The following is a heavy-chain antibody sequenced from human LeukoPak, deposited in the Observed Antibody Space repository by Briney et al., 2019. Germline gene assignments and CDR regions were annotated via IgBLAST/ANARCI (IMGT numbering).Heavy chain of an antibody. CDR3: TTDRGRTELPLFAS. V-gene: IGHV3-15*01. Sequence: GGSLGLFCGASGFPLNSPWMGWVRHAPGKGLEWGDRNKNKRDRKITDYVAPEKVNVPIQIHDSKTQLYLQMSSLKIEDTAVYYCTTDRGRTELPLFASWGQGTLVTVSS. CDR2: NKNKRDRKIT. J-gene: IGHJ5*01. CDR1: GFPLNSPW. D-gene: IGHD1-26*01.